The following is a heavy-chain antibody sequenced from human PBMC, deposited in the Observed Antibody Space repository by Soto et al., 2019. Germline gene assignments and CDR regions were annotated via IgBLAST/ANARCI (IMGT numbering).Heavy chain of an antibody. CDR3: ARGLLRYGAKLDY. Sequence: GGSLRLSCAASGFTFSNYAMSWVRQAPGKGLEWVSVISGSGDSTYYADSVKGRFTISRDNSNNTLYLQMNSLRAEDTAVYYCARGLLRYGAKLDYWGQGTLVTVSS. CDR2: ISGSGDST. D-gene: IGHD3-9*01. V-gene: IGHV3-23*01. J-gene: IGHJ4*02. CDR1: GFTFSNYA.